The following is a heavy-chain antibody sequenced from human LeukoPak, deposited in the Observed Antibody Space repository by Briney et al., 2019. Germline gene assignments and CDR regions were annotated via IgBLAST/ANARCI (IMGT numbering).Heavy chain of an antibody. CDR1: GFTFSSYW. CDR3: ARDFDMGGTPGDDFDF. V-gene: IGHV3-74*01. Sequence: GGSLRLSCAASGFTFSSYWMHWVRQAPGEGLVWVSRITPDGSYTTYADSVKGRFTISRDNAKNTLYLQMNSLRAEDTAVYYCARDFDMGGTPGDDFDFWGQGTLVTVSS. CDR2: ITPDGSYT. J-gene: IGHJ4*02. D-gene: IGHD3-9*01.